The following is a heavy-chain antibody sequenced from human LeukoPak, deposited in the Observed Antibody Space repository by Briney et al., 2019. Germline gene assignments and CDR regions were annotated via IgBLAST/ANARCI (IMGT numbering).Heavy chain of an antibody. J-gene: IGHJ4*02. CDR2: ITRSSSYI. CDR3: ARSGSGSYFEDY. V-gene: IGHV3-21*06. CDR1: GFIFSSYS. Sequence: GGSLRLSCAASGFIFSSYSMNWVRQAPGKGLEWVSFITRSSSYIYYADSVKGRFTMSRENAKNSLYLQMNSLRVEDTAVYYCARSGSGSYFEDYWGQGTLVTVSS. D-gene: IGHD3-10*01.